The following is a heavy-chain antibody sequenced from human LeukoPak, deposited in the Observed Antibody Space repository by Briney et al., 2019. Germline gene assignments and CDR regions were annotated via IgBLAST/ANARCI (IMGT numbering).Heavy chain of an antibody. V-gene: IGHV4-59*01. D-gene: IGHD3-3*02. CDR2: IYYSGST. CDR3: ATSPRRALANWFDP. CDR1: VGSISDYY. Sequence: PSETLSLTCTVSVGSISDYYWTWIRQPPGKGLQWIGYIYYSGSTNYNPSLKSRVTISVDTSKNQFSLRLSSVTAADTAVYYCATSPRRALANWFDPWGQGTLVTVSS. J-gene: IGHJ5*02.